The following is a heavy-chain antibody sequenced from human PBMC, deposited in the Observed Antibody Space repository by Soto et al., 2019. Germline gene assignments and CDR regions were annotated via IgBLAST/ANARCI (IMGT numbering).Heavy chain of an antibody. CDR3: ARDDIVVVPAVYYYYGMDV. D-gene: IGHD2-2*01. CDR1: GFTFSSYA. V-gene: IGHV3-30-3*01. CDR2: ISYDGSNK. Sequence: GESLKISCAASGFTFSSYAMHWVRQAPGKGLEWVAVISYDGSNKYYADSVKGRFTISRDNSKKTLYLQMNSLRAEDTAVYYCARDDIVVVPAVYYYYGMDVWGQGTTVTVSS. J-gene: IGHJ6*02.